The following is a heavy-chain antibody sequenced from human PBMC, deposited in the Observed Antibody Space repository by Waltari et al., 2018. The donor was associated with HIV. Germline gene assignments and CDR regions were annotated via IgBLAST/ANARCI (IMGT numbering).Heavy chain of an antibody. V-gene: IGHV1-2*04. D-gene: IGHD3-10*01. Sequence: QVQLVQSGTEVRNPGASVTVACRTSGYTFGAYNLPWVRQAPGEGFEWVGWINPGNGDTDYAQKFQGWVTMTKGTSSNTVYLTLNRLRSDDTAIYYCSRSESSTWANLDFWGQGTLVSVSS. CDR2: INPGNGDT. CDR1: GYTFGAYN. J-gene: IGHJ4*02. CDR3: SRSESSTWANLDF.